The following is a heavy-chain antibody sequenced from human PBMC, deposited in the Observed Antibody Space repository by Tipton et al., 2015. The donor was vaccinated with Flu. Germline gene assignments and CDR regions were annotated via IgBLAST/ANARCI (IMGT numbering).Heavy chain of an antibody. CDR1: GFTFSSYG. CDR3: ARDGAPYCSSTSCYVENYYYYGMDV. V-gene: IGHV3-33*01. Sequence: RSLRLSCAASGFTFSSYGMHWVRQAPGKGLEWVAVIWYDGSNKYYADSVKGRFTISRDNSKNTLYLQMNSLRAEDTAVYYCARDGAPYCSSTSCYVENYYYYGMDVWGQGTTVTVSS. J-gene: IGHJ6*02. D-gene: IGHD2-2*01. CDR2: IWYDGSNK.